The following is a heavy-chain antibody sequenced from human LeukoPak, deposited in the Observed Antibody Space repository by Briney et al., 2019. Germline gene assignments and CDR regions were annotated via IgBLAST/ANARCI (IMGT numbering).Heavy chain of an antibody. V-gene: IGHV5-51*01. CDR2: IYPGDSDT. J-gene: IGHJ5*02. CDR1: GYSLTSYW. Sequence: GEALVISSKGSGYSLTSYWTGWVRQMPGKGLEWRGIIYPGDSDTRYSPSFQGQVTISADKSISTAYLQWSSLKASDTAMYYCARLDIVVVPAAEARWFDPWGQGTLVTVSS. D-gene: IGHD2-2*01. CDR3: ARLDIVVVPAAEARWFDP.